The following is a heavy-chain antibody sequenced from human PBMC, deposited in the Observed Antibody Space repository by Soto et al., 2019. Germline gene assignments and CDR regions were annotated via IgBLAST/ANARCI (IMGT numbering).Heavy chain of an antibody. CDR2: IFYSGTT. Sequence: SETLSLTCTVSGGSINSNTYYWGWIRQPPGKGLEWIGSIFYSGTTYYNPSLKSRVTLSVDMSKNQFSLKLSSVTAADTAVYYSARDGSDRPMSYGMDVCGQGTRVTVSS. CDR3: ARDGSDRPMSYGMDV. V-gene: IGHV4-39*07. J-gene: IGHJ6*02. CDR1: GGSINSNTYY.